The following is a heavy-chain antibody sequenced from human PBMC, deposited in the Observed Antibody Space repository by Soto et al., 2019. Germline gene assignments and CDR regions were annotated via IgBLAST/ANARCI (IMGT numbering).Heavy chain of an antibody. CDR3: AKGGVGSGWYYYYGMDV. D-gene: IGHD6-19*01. Sequence: EVQLLESGGGLVQPGGSLRLSCAASGFTFSSYAMSWVRQAPGKGLEWVSAISGSGCSTYYADSVKGRFTISRDNSKNTLYLQMNNLRAEDTGVYYCAKGGVGSGWYYYYGMDVWGQGTTVTVSS. CDR2: ISGSGCST. V-gene: IGHV3-23*01. J-gene: IGHJ6*02. CDR1: GFTFSSYA.